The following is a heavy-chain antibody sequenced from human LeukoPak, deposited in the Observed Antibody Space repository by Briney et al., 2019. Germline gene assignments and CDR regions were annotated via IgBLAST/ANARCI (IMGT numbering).Heavy chain of an antibody. CDR1: GGSISSGSYY. CDR3: ARVHLGDYYFDY. D-gene: IGHD4-17*01. J-gene: IGHJ4*02. Sequence: SQTLSLTCTVSGGSISSGSYYWSWIRQPAGKGLEWIGRVYSSGSTKYNPSLKSRVTISVDTSKNQFSLKLSSVTAADTAVYYCARVHLGDYYFDYWGQGTLVTVSS. V-gene: IGHV4-61*02. CDR2: VYSSGST.